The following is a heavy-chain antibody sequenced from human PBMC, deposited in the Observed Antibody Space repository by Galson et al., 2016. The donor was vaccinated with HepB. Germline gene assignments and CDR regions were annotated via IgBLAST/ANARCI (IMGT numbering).Heavy chain of an antibody. CDR3: ARDLDGSTGWADAYDI. Sequence: TLSLTCTVSGGSISSGGYYWSWIRQHPGKGLEWIGYIYYTGTTYYSPSLKSRVTISIDTSKDQFSLKLKSATAADTAVYYCARDLDGSTGWADAYDIWGQGTLVTVSS. CDR1: GGSISSGGYY. V-gene: IGHV4-31*03. CDR2: IYYTGTT. J-gene: IGHJ3*02. D-gene: IGHD1-14*01.